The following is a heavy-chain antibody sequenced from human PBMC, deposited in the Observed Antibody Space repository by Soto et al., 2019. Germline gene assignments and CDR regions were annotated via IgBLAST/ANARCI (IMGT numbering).Heavy chain of an antibody. D-gene: IGHD6-13*01. CDR1: GFTFSSYA. CDR3: ARDRGPSEEQLVPQAYYYYYGMDV. Sequence: GGSLRLSCAASGFTFSSYAMHWVRQAPGKGLEWVAVISYDGSNKYYADSVKGRFTISRDNSKNTLYLQMNSLRAEDTAVYYCARDRGPSEEQLVPQAYYYYYGMDVWGQGTTVTVSS. V-gene: IGHV3-30-3*01. CDR2: ISYDGSNK. J-gene: IGHJ6*02.